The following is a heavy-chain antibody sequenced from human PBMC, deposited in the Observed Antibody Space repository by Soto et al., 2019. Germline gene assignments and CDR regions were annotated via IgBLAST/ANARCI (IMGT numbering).Heavy chain of an antibody. CDR3: ARYDFGTFDY. Sequence: QVLLQESGPGLVKPSGTLSLTCAVSGDSISSSFWWSWVRQPPGKGLEWIGEIYHTESTFYNPSLKSRVTISVDKSNNQFSLNLDSVTSADTAVYYCARYDFGTFDYWGRGILVTVSS. V-gene: IGHV4-4*02. CDR2: IYHTEST. CDR1: GDSISSSFW. J-gene: IGHJ4*02. D-gene: IGHD4-17*01.